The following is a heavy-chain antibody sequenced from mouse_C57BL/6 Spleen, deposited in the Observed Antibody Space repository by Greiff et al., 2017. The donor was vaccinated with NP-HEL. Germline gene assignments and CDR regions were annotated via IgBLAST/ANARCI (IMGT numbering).Heavy chain of an antibody. J-gene: IGHJ4*01. CDR1: GYTFTSYW. D-gene: IGHD2-4*01. Sequence: QVQLKQSGAELVKPGASVKMSCKASGYTFTSYWITWVKQRPGQGLEWIGDIYPGSGSTNYNEKFKSKATLTVDTSSSTAYMQLSSLTSEDSAGYYCARSGYDYDERAMDYWGQGTSVTVSS. V-gene: IGHV1-55*01. CDR3: ARSGYDYDERAMDY. CDR2: IYPGSGST.